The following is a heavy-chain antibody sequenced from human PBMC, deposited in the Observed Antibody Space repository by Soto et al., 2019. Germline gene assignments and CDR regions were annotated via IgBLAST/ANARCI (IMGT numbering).Heavy chain of an antibody. J-gene: IGHJ6*03. V-gene: IGHV1-8*01. CDR3: ARGNTAGILAWPGDYYYYMDV. CDR2: MNPNSGNT. Sequence: ASVKVSCKASGYTFTSYDINWVRQATGQGLEWMGWMNPNSGNTGYAQKFQGRVTMTRNTSISTAYMELSSLRSEDTAVYYCARGNTAGILAWPGDYYYYMDVWGKGTTVTVSS. D-gene: IGHD3-3*01. CDR1: GYTFTSYD.